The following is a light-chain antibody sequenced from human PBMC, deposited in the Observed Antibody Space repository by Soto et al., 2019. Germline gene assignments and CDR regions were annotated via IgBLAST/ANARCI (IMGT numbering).Light chain of an antibody. CDR3: CSYACSSTWV. CDR2: EVS. Sequence: QSALTQPASVSGSPGQSITISCTGTSSDVGSYNLVSWYQQHPGKATKLMIYEVSKRPSGVSNRFSGSKSGNTASLTISWLQAEYEADYYCCSYACSSTWVFGGWTKLTVL. J-gene: IGLJ3*02. V-gene: IGLV2-23*02. CDR1: SSDVGSYNL.